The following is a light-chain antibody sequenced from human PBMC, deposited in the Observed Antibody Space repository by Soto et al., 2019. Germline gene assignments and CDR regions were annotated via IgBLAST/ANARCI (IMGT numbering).Light chain of an antibody. CDR1: QSISSW. J-gene: IGKJ5*01. CDR3: HQCGIFPIT. V-gene: IGKV1-12*01. Sequence: DIQMTQSPSSVSASVGDRVTITCRASQSISSWLAWYQQKPGTVPKLLIYAASSLQSGVPSRFSGSGAGTDFTLTITILQPEDFGTYYCHQCGIFPITFGHGTRLEIK. CDR2: AAS.